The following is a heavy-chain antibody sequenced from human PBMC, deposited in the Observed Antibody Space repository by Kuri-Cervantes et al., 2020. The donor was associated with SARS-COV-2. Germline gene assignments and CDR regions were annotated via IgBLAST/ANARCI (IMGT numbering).Heavy chain of an antibody. Sequence: ASVKVSCKASGHTFTGYYMHWVRQAPGQGLEWMGWINPNSGGTNYAQKFQGRVTITADKSTSTAYMELSSLRSEDTAVYYCARSYSNYVGYYYYYMDVWGKGITVTVSS. CDR1: GHTFTGYY. V-gene: IGHV1-2*02. J-gene: IGHJ6*03. D-gene: IGHD4-11*01. CDR3: ARSYSNYVGYYYYYMDV. CDR2: INPNSGGT.